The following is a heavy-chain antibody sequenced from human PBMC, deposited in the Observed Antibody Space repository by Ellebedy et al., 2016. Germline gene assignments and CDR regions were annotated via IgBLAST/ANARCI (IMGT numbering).Heavy chain of an antibody. V-gene: IGHV3-30-3*01. D-gene: IGHD3-16*02. Sequence: GESLKISCAASGFTFSNYAMHWVRQAPGKGLEWVAVISYDGSNKYYADSVKGRFTISRDNSKNTLYLQVNSLRAEDTAVYYCARDSRVTFGGLIVYFDFWGQGTLVTVSS. CDR3: ARDSRVTFGGLIVYFDF. CDR1: GFTFSNYA. J-gene: IGHJ4*02. CDR2: ISYDGSNK.